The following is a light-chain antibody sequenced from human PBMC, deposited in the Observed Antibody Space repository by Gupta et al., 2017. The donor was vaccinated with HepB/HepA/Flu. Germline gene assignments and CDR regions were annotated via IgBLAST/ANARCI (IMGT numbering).Light chain of an antibody. J-gene: IGLJ2*01. CDR1: AFPKQY. Sequence: SFDLTQPPSLSVSPGQTAKITCSGDAFPKQYAYWYQHKPRQAPMAVIYKNTERPTGIPERFPGSSSGTTVTFTISGVQAEDEADDYCHSAANSGTYEDVVFGGGTKLTVL. CDR2: KNT. V-gene: IGLV3-25*03. CDR3: HSAANSGTYEDVV.